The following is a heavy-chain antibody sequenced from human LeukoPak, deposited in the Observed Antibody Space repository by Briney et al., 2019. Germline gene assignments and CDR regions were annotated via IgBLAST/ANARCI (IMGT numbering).Heavy chain of an antibody. CDR1: GYTFSGHY. CDR2: INPNSGGT. CDR3: AREGTTGTTYAFDI. Sequence: ASVKVSCKASGYTFSGHYMHWVRQAPGQGLEWMGWINPNSGGTNYAQKFQGRVTMTRDTSISTAYMELSRLRSDDTAVYYCAREGTTGTTYAFDIWGQGTMVTVSS. V-gene: IGHV1-2*02. J-gene: IGHJ3*02. D-gene: IGHD1-1*01.